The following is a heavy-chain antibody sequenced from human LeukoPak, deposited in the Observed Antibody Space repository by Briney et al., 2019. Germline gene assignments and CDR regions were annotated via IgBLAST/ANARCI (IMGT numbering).Heavy chain of an antibody. CDR2: ISGSGGST. CDR1: GFTLNNYA. D-gene: IGHD3-22*01. CDR3: AKGHIHSIAPPYYYDSSGPYDY. V-gene: IGHV3-23*01. Sequence: GGSLRLSCAASGFTLNNYAMTWVRQAPGKGLEWVSAISGSGGSTYYADSVKGRFTISRDNSKNTLYLQMNSLRAEDTAVYYCAKGHIHSIAPPYYYDSSGPYDYWGQGTLVTVSS. J-gene: IGHJ4*02.